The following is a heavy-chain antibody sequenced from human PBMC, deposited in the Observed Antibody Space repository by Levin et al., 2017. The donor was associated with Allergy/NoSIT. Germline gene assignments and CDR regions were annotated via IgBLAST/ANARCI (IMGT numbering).Heavy chain of an antibody. CDR2: ISYDGSNK. V-gene: IGHV3-30*18. CDR3: AKVAGGGSSWFG. CDR1: GFTFSSYG. J-gene: IGHJ4*02. D-gene: IGHD6-13*01. Sequence: GGSLRLSCAASGFTFSSYGMHWVRQAPGKGLEWVAVISYDGSNKYYADSVKGRFTISRDNSKNTLYLQMNSLRAEDTAVYYCAKVAGGGSSWFGWGQGTLVTVSS.